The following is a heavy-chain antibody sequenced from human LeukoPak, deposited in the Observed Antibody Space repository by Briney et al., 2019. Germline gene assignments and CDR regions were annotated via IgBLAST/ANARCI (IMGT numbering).Heavy chain of an antibody. CDR1: GGSISSGGYY. Sequence: PSQTLSLTCTVSGGSISSGGYYWSWIRQPPGKGLEWIGEMNHSGSTNYNPSLKSRVTISVDTSKNQFSLKLRSVTAADTAVYYCAKIAVADGMDVWGQGTTVTVSS. D-gene: IGHD6-19*01. CDR3: AKIAVADGMDV. V-gene: IGHV4-30-2*01. CDR2: MNHSGST. J-gene: IGHJ6*02.